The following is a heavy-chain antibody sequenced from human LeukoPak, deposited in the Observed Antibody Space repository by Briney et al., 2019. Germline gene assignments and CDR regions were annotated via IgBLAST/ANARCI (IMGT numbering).Heavy chain of an antibody. J-gene: IGHJ4*02. CDR3: AKSRGLSLYNE. CDR1: GGSVNTSSYY. V-gene: IGHV4-39*01. D-gene: IGHD3/OR15-3a*01. Sequence: SETLSLTCTVSGGSVNTSSYYWGWIRQPAGKGLEWIGRIYYTGDTSYTPSLKSRVTISVDTSKNQFFLKLNSVTAADTAVDYCAKSRGLSLYNEWGQGTLVTVSS. CDR2: IYYTGDT.